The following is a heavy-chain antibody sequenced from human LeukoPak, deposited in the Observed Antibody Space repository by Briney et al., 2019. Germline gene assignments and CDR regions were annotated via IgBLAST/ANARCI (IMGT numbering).Heavy chain of an antibody. Sequence: GGSVRLSCEASGFTFSSYSMNWVRQAPGKGLDWVSFISSSSSNIYYADSVKGRFTISRDNAKNSLYLQMNSLRAEDTAVYYCARDRGGSYSAIDYWGQGTLVTVSS. CDR2: ISSSSSNI. CDR3: ARDRGGSYSAIDY. J-gene: IGHJ4*02. V-gene: IGHV3-48*04. CDR1: GFTFSSYS. D-gene: IGHD1-26*01.